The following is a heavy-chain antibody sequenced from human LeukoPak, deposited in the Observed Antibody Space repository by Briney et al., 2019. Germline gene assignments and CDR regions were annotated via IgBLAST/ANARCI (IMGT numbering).Heavy chain of an antibody. D-gene: IGHD5-18*01. J-gene: IGHJ4*02. Sequence: ASVKDSCKASGYTFTSYGISWVGQAPGQGLEWMGWISAYNGNTNYAQKLQGRVTMTTDTATSTAYVKLRSLRPDDRAVYYCARDPLSGFIQLWLHSEYYFDYGGRGTLVTVSS. V-gene: IGHV1-18*01. CDR1: GYTFTSYG. CDR2: ISAYNGNT. CDR3: ARDPLSGFIQLWLHSEYYFDY.